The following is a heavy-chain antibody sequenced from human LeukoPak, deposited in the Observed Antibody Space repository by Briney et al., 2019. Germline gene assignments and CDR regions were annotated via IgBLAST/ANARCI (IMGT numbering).Heavy chain of an antibody. Sequence: PGGSLRLSCTASGFTFGDHAMSWVRQAPGKGLEWVGFIRSKAYGGTTEYAASVKGRFTISRDDSKSIAYLQMNSLKTEDTAVYYCTTVGGAVAAPTYYYYGMDVWGQGTTVTVSS. CDR3: TTVGGAVAAPTYYYYGMDV. V-gene: IGHV3-49*04. CDR1: GFTFGDHA. CDR2: IRSKAYGGTT. J-gene: IGHJ6*02. D-gene: IGHD6-19*01.